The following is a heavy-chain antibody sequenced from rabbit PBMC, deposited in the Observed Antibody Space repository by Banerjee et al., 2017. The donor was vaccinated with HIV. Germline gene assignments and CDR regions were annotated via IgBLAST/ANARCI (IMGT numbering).Heavy chain of an antibody. J-gene: IGHJ6*01. Sequence: QQQLEESGGGLVKPEGSLTLTCKASGIDFSSSFWISWVRQTPGKGLEWIGCIYTTYGATDEASGGNGRGTRAKKEAKTGKRKGKRRKEEEKEKRGGERGGRRGWDLWGQGTRGTVS. CDR1: GIDFSSSFW. D-gene: IGHD4-1*01. CDR3: ERGGRRGWDL. V-gene: IGHV1S45*01. CDR2: IYTTYGAT.